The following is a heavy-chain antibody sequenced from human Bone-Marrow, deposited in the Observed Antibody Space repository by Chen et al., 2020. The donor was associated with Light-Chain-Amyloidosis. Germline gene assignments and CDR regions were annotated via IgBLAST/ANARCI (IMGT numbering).Heavy chain of an antibody. Sequence: EVQLVESGGGLVQPGGSLTLSCAASGFTFSDYWISWLRQAPGKGPEWVANIRQDGSVKYYVDSVQGRFTISRDNAKKSLFLQMNGLRAEDTAVYYCARERSCNNNNCYGYNWFDHWGQGTLVTVSS. D-gene: IGHD2-2*01. CDR3: ARERSCNNNNCYGYNWFDH. V-gene: IGHV3-7*03. CDR1: GFTFSDYW. J-gene: IGHJ5*02. CDR2: IRQDGSVK.